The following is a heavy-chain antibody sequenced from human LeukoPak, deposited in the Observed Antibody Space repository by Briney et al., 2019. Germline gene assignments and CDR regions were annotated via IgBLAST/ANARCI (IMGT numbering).Heavy chain of an antibody. CDR1: GFTFSSYG. CDR2: IKKDGSEK. CDR3: AKYNYYHFDL. V-gene: IGHV3-7*01. D-gene: IGHD5-24*01. J-gene: IGHJ4*02. Sequence: HSGGSLRLSCAASGFTFSSYGMHWVRQAAGKGLEWVANIKKDGSEKYYVNSLKARFTISRDNDKNSVYLQMNGLRDEDTAVYYCAKYNYYHFDLWGQGTLVTVSS.